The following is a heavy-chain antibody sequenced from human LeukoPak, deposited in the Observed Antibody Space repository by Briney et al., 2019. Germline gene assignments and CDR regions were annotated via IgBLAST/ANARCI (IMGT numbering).Heavy chain of an antibody. J-gene: IGHJ4*02. CDR1: GFAFSDYA. CDR2: ISGRGDNI. Sequence: GGSLRLSCAASGFAFSDYAMSWVRQAPGKGLEWVSAISGRGDNIYYADSVKGRFTISRDNSKNTLYLQMNSLRAEDTAIYYCASHYGSGSYPRYYFDYWGQGTLVTVSS. V-gene: IGHV3-23*01. D-gene: IGHD3-10*01. CDR3: ASHYGSGSYPRYYFDY.